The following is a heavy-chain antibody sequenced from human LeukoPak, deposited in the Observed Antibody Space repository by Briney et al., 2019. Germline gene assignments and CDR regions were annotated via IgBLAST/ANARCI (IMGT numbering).Heavy chain of an antibody. CDR2: IIPIFGTA. V-gene: IGHV1-69*05. J-gene: IGHJ4*02. CDR3: ARESRDGYNFDY. Sequence: SVKVSCKASGGTFSSYAIGWVRQAPGQGLEWMGRIIPIFGTANYAQKFQGRVTITTDESTSTAYMGLSSLRSEDTAVYYCARESRDGYNFDYWGQGTLVTVSS. CDR1: GGTFSSYA. D-gene: IGHD5-24*01.